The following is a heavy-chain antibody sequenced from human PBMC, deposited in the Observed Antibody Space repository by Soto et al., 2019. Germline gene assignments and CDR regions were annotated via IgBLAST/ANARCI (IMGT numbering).Heavy chain of an antibody. CDR1: GFTFSSYG. Sequence: VRLSCAASGFTFSSYGMHWVRQAPGKGLEWVAVIWYDGSNKDYADSVKGRFTISRDNSKNTLYLQINSLRAEDTAVYYCAREKDSTMGPSFDSWGQGTLVTVSS. D-gene: IGHD5-18*01. J-gene: IGHJ4*02. CDR3: AREKDSTMGPSFDS. CDR2: IWYDGSNK. V-gene: IGHV3-33*08.